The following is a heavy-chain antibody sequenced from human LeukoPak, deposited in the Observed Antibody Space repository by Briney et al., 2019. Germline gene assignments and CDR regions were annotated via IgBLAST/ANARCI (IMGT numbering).Heavy chain of an antibody. D-gene: IGHD3-10*01. CDR3: ARGGGGLWLGESYRDVDY. J-gene: IGHJ4*02. CDR1: GYTFTSYG. V-gene: IGHV1-18*01. Sequence: ASVKVSCKASGYTFTSYGISWVRQAPGQGLEWMGWISAYNGNTNYAQKLQGRVTMTRDMSTSTVYMELSSLRSEDTAVYYCARGGGGLWLGESYRDVDYWGQGTLVTVSP. CDR2: ISAYNGNT.